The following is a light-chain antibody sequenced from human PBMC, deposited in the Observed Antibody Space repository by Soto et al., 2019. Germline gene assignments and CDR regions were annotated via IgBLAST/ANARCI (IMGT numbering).Light chain of an antibody. CDR1: SSDVGGYNY. CDR3: SSYTSSSPVL. Sequence: QSALTQRASVSGSPGQSITISCTGTSSDVGGYNYVSWYQHHPGKAPKLMIYSVSNRPSGVSNRFSGSKSGNTASLTISGLQAEDEADYYCSSYTSSSPVLFGGGTKLTVL. CDR2: SVS. J-gene: IGLJ2*01. V-gene: IGLV2-14*03.